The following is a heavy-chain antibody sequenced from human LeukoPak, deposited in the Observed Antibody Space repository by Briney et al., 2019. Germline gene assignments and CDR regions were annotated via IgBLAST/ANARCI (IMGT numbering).Heavy chain of an antibody. V-gene: IGHV5-51*01. CDR3: ARSWVAGYGTVLDY. CDR1: GYSFTNYW. Sequence: GKSLKISCKGSGYSFTNYWIGWVRQMPGKGLEWVGIIYPGDSDTRYSPSFQGQVTISADKSISTAFLQWSSLKASDTAIYYCARSWVAGYGTVLDYWGQGTLVTVSS. D-gene: IGHD6-19*01. CDR2: IYPGDSDT. J-gene: IGHJ4*02.